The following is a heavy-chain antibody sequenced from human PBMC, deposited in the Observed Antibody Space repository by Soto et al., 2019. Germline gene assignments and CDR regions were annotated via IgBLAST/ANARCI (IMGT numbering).Heavy chain of an antibody. CDR2: INLNSGGT. J-gene: IGHJ6*02. Sequence: ASVKFSCKASGYTFTDYYMHWLRQAPGQGLEWMGWINLNSGGTQYAQKLQGWLTMPRDPSISTAYMEASRLRSDDTAVYYCARDSGGASVVVPTAYGMEVWGQGPKVPVSS. D-gene: IGHD2-2*01. CDR1: GYTFTDYY. CDR3: ARDSGGASVVVPTAYGMEV. V-gene: IGHV1-2*04.